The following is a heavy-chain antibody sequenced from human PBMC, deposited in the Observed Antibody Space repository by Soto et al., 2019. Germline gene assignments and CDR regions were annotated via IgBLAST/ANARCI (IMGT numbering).Heavy chain of an antibody. Sequence: PSETLSLTCTVYGGSISRYYWSGIRQPPGKGLEWIGYMYNTGSTVYNPSFKSRVTISVDTSKNQFSLKLNSVTAADTAVYYCARDLWGYCGTDCYPLDVWGQGTTVTVSS. CDR3: ARDLWGYCGTDCYPLDV. J-gene: IGHJ6*02. CDR2: MYNTGST. V-gene: IGHV4-59*01. D-gene: IGHD2-21*02. CDR1: GGSISRYY.